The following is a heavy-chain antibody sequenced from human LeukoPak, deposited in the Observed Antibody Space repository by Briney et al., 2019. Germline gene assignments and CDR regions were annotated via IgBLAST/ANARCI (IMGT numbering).Heavy chain of an antibody. CDR2: ISSSGSTI. Sequence: GGSLRLSCAASGFTFSDYYMSWIRQAPGKGLEWVSYISSSGSTIYYADSVKGRFTISRDNAKNSLYLQMNSLRAEDTAVYYCAREKYSGYAGWFVPWGQGTLVTVSS. CDR1: GFTFSDYY. J-gene: IGHJ5*02. D-gene: IGHD5-12*01. V-gene: IGHV3-11*01. CDR3: AREKYSGYAGWFVP.